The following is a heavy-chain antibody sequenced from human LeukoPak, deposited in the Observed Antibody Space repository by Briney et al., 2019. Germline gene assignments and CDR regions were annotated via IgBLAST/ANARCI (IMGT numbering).Heavy chain of an antibody. Sequence: GGSLRLSCAASGFTFSSYAMHWVRQAPGKGLEYVSTISSNGGSTYYANSVKGRFTISRDNSKNTLYLQMGSLRAEDTAVYYCARALYYLDYWGQGTLVTVSS. J-gene: IGHJ4*02. D-gene: IGHD2-15*01. CDR1: GFTFSSYA. V-gene: IGHV3-64*01. CDR3: ARALYYLDY. CDR2: ISSNGGST.